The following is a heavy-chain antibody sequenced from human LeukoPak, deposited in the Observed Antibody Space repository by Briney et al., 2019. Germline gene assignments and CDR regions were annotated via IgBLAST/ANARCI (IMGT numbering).Heavy chain of an antibody. CDR2: INPNSGGT. CDR3: ARSAVAGTWSYYYYGMDV. D-gene: IGHD6-19*01. Sequence: GASVKVSCKASGYTFTGYYMHWVRQAPGQGLEWMGWINPNSGGTNYAQKFQGRVTMTRDPSISTAYMELSRLRSDDTAVYYCARSAVAGTWSYYYYGMDVWGQGTTVTASS. V-gene: IGHV1-2*02. J-gene: IGHJ6*02. CDR1: GYTFTGYY.